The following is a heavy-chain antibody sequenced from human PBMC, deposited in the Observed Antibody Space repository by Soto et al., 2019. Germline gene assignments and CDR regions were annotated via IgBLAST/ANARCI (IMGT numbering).Heavy chain of an antibody. J-gene: IGHJ4*02. D-gene: IGHD2-15*01. CDR3: ARGLGDIVTATRNHRDY. V-gene: IGHV1-8*01. CDR1: GYTFTSYD. Sequence: QVQLVQSGAEVKKPGASVKVSCKASGYTFTSYDINWVRQATGQGLEWMGWMNPNSGNTGYAQKFQGRVTMTRNTSISTAYMERSSLRSEDTAVYYGARGLGDIVTATRNHRDYWGQGTLVTVSS. CDR2: MNPNSGNT.